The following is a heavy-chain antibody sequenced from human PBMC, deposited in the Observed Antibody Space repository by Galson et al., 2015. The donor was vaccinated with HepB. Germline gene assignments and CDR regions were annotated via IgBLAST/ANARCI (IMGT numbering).Heavy chain of an antibody. V-gene: IGHV1-69*13. J-gene: IGHJ4*02. D-gene: IGHD1-26*01. CDR2: ILPMFDTS. CDR3: ARDAMGRGSGSYSAFDY. Sequence: SVKVSCKASGGTFDSHAISWVRQAPGQGLEWMGGILPMFDTSYHAQKFQGRVTFTADESKTTAYMELNNLRPEDTAVYFCARDAMGRGSGSYSAFDYWGQGTLVAVSS. CDR1: GGTFDSHA.